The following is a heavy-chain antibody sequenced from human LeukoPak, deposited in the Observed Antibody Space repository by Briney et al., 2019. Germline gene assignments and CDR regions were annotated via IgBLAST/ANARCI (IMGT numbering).Heavy chain of an antibody. Sequence: ASVKVSCKASGYTFASYAMNWVRQAPGQGLEWMGWINTNTGNPTYAQGFTGRFVFSLDTSVSTAYLQISSLRAEDTAVYYCARAYQPLGGLSFPDSWGQGTLVTVSS. D-gene: IGHD3-16*02. J-gene: IGHJ5*01. V-gene: IGHV7-4-1*02. CDR2: INTNTGNP. CDR1: GYTFASYA. CDR3: ARAYQPLGGLSFPDS.